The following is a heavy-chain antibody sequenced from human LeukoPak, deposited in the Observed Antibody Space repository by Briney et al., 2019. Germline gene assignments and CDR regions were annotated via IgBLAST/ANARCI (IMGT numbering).Heavy chain of an antibody. Sequence: ASVKVFCKVSGCTLTELSMHWVRQAPGKGLEWMGGFDPEDGETIYAQKFQGRVTMTEDTSTDTAYMELSSLRSEDTAVYYCATLDIVATILDYWGQGTLVTVSS. D-gene: IGHD5-12*01. J-gene: IGHJ4*02. V-gene: IGHV1-24*01. CDR2: FDPEDGET. CDR3: ATLDIVATILDY. CDR1: GCTLTELS.